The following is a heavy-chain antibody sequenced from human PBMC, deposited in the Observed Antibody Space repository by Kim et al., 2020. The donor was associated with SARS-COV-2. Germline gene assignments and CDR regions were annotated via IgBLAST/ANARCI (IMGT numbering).Heavy chain of an antibody. CDR1: GYSFKTYP. CDR3: VRDKNPTVYDY. V-gene: IGHV1-3*01. CDR2: VNAANDQT. Sequence: ASVKVSCKASGYSFKTYPIHWLRQAPGQTLEWMGCVNAANDQTKYSQKFQGRITISRDTSANTAYMELRSLTTKDTAFYYCVRDKNPTVYDYWGQGTLVTVSS. J-gene: IGHJ4*02. D-gene: IGHD4-4*01.